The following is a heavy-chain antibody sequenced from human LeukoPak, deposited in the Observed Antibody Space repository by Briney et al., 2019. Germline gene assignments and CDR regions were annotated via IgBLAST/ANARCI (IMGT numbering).Heavy chain of an antibody. CDR1: GFTFSNAW. D-gene: IGHD2/OR15-2a*01. CDR3: TKDDPTNRA. CDR2: VKSKTNGGTT. Sequence: GGSLRLPCAASGFTFSNAWMSWVRQAPGKGLEWVGRVKSKTNGGTTDYAAPVKGRFTISRDDSKNTLYLQMNSLKAEDTAVYYCTKDDPTNRAWGQGTLVTVSS. J-gene: IGHJ4*02. V-gene: IGHV3-15*01.